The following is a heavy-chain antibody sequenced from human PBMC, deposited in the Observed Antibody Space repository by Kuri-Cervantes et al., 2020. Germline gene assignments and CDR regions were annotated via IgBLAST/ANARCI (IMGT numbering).Heavy chain of an antibody. J-gene: IGHJ4*02. CDR2: ISWNSGSI. V-gene: IGHV3-9*01. CDR1: GFTFDDYA. D-gene: IGHD3-16*02. CDR3: ASSRVYDYIWGSYRHAPGFDY. Sequence: SLKISCAASGFTFDDYAMHWVRQAPGKGLEWVSGISWNSGSIGYADSVKGRFTISRDNAKNSLYLQMNSLRAEDTALYYCASSRVYDYIWGSYRHAPGFDYWGQGTLVTVSS.